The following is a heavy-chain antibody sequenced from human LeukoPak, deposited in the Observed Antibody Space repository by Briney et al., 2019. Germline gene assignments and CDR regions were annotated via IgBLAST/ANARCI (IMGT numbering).Heavy chain of an antibody. CDR3: GQLHYYYYYMDV. D-gene: IGHD3-10*01. V-gene: IGHV3-23*01. Sequence: QPGGSLRLSCTASGFTLSSYEMSWICQAPGKGLEWVSSIDYSGGSTHYADSVMGRFTISRDNYKNTLYLQLNSLRAEDTAVYYCGQLHYYYYYMDVWGKGTTVTVSS. CDR1: GFTLSSYE. CDR2: IDYSGGST. J-gene: IGHJ6*03.